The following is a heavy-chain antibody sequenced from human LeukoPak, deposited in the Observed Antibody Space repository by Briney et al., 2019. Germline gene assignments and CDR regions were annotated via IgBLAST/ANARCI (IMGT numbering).Heavy chain of an antibody. J-gene: IGHJ3*02. CDR3: GREILPSYAFDI. Sequence: GGSLRLSCAASGFTVSSNFMSWVRQAPGKGLEWVSAIYNGGSTYYADSVKGRFTISRDISKNTLFFEMNSLRAEDTAVYYCGREILPSYAFDIWGQGTMVTVSS. D-gene: IGHD2/OR15-2a*01. CDR2: IYNGGST. CDR1: GFTVSSNF. V-gene: IGHV3-66*01.